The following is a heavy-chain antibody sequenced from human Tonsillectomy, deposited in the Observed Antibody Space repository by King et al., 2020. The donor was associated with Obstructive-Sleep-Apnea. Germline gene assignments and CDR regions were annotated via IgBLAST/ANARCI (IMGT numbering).Heavy chain of an antibody. D-gene: IGHD3-10*01. CDR2: TYYRSKWSY. CDR3: ARRGFRERGYFDY. V-gene: IGHV6-1*01. Sequence: VQLQQSGPGLVKPSQTLSLTCAISGDSFSSNSVTWNWIRQSPSRGLEWLGRTYYRSKWSYDYAVSVKSRITIHPDTSKNQFSLQLDSVIPEDTAVYYCARRGFRERGYFDYWGQGSLVTVSS. CDR1: GDSFSSNSVT. J-gene: IGHJ4*02.